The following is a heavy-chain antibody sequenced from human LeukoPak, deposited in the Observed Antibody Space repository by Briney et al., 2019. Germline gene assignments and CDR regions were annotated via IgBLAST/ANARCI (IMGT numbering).Heavy chain of an antibody. J-gene: IGHJ4*02. CDR2: ISYDGSNK. V-gene: IGHV3-30-3*01. D-gene: IGHD5-24*01. Sequence: GGSLRLSCAASGFTFSSYAMHWVRQAPGKGLEWVAVISYDGSNKYYADSVKGRFTISRDNSKNTLYLQMNSLRAEDTAVYYCAKDSPRWLQGHYFDYWGQGTLVTVSS. CDR3: AKDSPRWLQGHYFDY. CDR1: GFTFSSYA.